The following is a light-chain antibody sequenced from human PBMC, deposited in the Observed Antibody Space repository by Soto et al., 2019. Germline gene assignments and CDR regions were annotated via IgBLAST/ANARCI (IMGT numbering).Light chain of an antibody. CDR1: QDISNY. CDR2: AAS. Sequence: DIQMTQSPSSLSASVGDRVTITCRASQDISNYLAWYQQKPGKAPKLLIYAASSLQSEVPSRFSGSGSGTDFTLTITSLQPEDFATYYCQQSYGTPITFGQGTRLEIK. CDR3: QQSYGTPIT. J-gene: IGKJ5*01. V-gene: IGKV1-39*01.